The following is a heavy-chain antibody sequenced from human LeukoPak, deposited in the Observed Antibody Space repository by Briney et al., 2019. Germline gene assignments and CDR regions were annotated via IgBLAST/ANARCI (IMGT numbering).Heavy chain of an antibody. D-gene: IGHD2-8*01. V-gene: IGHV4-4*07. CDR2: IYTSGST. CDR3: ARGEYCTNGVCSMYNWFDP. CDR1: GGSISSYY. Sequence: PSETLSLTCTVSGGSISSYYWSWIRQPAGKGLEWIGRIYTSGSTNYNPSLKRRVTMSVDTSKNQFSLKLSSVTAADTAVYYCARGEYCTNGVCSMYNWFDPWGQGTLVTVSS. J-gene: IGHJ5*02.